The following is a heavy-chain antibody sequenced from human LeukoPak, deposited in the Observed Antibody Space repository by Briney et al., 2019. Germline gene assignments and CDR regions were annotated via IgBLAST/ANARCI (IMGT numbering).Heavy chain of an antibody. J-gene: IGHJ5*02. CDR1: GFTVSSNY. CDR2: IYSGGST. CDR3: ASFTRSRFDP. Sequence: GGSLRLSCAASGFTVSSNYMSWVRQAPGKGLEWVSVIYSGGSTYYADSVKGRFTISRHNSKSTLYLQMNSLRAEDTAVYYCASFTRSRFDPWGQGTLVTVSS. V-gene: IGHV3-53*04.